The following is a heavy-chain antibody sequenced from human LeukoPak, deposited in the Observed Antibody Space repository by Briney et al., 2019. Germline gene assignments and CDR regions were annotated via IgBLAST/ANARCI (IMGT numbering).Heavy chain of an antibody. CDR3: ARIEWEQLERAFDI. CDR1: GFTVSDNY. CDR2: IYSAGAT. J-gene: IGHJ3*02. V-gene: IGHV3-53*01. D-gene: IGHD1-26*01. Sequence: GGSLRLSCAASGFTVSDNYMTWVRQAPGKGLVWVSSIYSAGATHYAESVKGRFPISRDNSKNTLSLQLNTLSAETMAVYYCARIEWEQLERAFDIWPQGTMVTVSS.